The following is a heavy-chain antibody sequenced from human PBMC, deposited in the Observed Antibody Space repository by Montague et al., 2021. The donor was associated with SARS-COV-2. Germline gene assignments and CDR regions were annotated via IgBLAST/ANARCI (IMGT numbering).Heavy chain of an antibody. CDR1: GGPISGSSDY. CDR3: ARLALSGWPSYYLYGLDV. J-gene: IGHJ6*01. CDR2: VYYSGXT. D-gene: IGHD6-19*01. V-gene: IGHV4-39*01. Sequence: ETLSLTCTVTGGPISGSSDYWGWIRQSPGKGLEWIASVYYSGXTXYXXXXKXRLTMSVDTYKNQFSRKLTSVTAADTSVYYCARLALSGWPSYYLYGLDVWGLGTMITVSS.